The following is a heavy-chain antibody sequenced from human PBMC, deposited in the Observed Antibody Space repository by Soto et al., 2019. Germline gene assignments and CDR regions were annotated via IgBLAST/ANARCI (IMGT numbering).Heavy chain of an antibody. CDR1: GFTFSSYA. V-gene: IGHV3-23*01. Sequence: EVQLLESGGGLVQPGGSLRLSCAASGFTFSSYAMSWVRQAPGKGLEWVSAISGSGGSTYYADSVKGRFTISRDNSKNTLYLQMPTRRAENTAVYCCAKNMEAATTSSYSYGRAVWGQGTTVTVSS. D-gene: IGHD1-26*01. J-gene: IGHJ6*02. CDR3: AKNMEAATTSSYSYGRAV. CDR2: ISGSGGST.